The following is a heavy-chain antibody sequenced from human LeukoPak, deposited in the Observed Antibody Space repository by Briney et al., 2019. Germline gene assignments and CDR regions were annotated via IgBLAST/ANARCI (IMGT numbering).Heavy chain of an antibody. CDR1: GYTFTGHY. CDR2: INPNSGGT. V-gene: IGHV1-2*02. J-gene: IGHJ4*02. Sequence: ASVKVSCKASGYTFTGHYVHWVRQAPGQGLEWMGWINPNSGGTNFAQKFQGRVTLTRDTSISTAFMEVNRLRPDDTAVYYCVRDRSLGLFFDYWGQGALVTVSS. CDR3: VRDRSLGLFFDY.